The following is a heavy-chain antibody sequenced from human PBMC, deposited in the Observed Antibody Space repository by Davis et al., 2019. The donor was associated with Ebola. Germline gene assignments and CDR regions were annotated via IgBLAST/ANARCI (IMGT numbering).Heavy chain of an antibody. Sequence: GESLKISCAASGFTFSSYAMSWVRQAPGKGLEWVSVIYSGGSTYYADSVKGRFTISRDNSKNTLYLQMNSLRAEDTAVYYCAKDSGSYSRWFDPWGQGTLVTVSS. CDR2: IYSGGST. V-gene: IGHV3-23*03. CDR3: AKDSGSYSRWFDP. CDR1: GFTFSSYA. J-gene: IGHJ5*02. D-gene: IGHD1-26*01.